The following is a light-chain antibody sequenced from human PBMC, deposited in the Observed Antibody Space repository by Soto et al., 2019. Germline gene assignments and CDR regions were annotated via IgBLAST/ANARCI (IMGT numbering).Light chain of an antibody. J-gene: IGKJ4*01. CDR1: QSVLYSSNNKNY. CDR2: WAS. Sequence: DIVMTQSPDSLAVSLGERATINCKSSQSVLYSSNNKNYLAWYQQKPGQPPKLLIYWASTREFGVPDRFSGSGSGTDFTLTISSLQAEDVGVYYCQQYYSTPFSFGGGTKVEIK. V-gene: IGKV4-1*01. CDR3: QQYYSTPFS.